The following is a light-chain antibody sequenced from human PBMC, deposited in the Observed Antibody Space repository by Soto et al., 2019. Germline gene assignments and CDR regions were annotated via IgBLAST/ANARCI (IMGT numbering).Light chain of an antibody. V-gene: IGKV4-1*01. J-gene: IGKJ1*01. CDR3: QQYYSAPWT. CDR1: RNVLYTSNTKNY. CDR2: WAS. Sequence: DIVMTQSPDFLTVSLGERATINCKSSRNVLYTSNTKNYLAWYQQKPGQPPKLLIYWASTRESGVPDRFSGSGSGTDFTLTISSLQAEDVEVYYCQQYYSAPWTFGRGTKVDI.